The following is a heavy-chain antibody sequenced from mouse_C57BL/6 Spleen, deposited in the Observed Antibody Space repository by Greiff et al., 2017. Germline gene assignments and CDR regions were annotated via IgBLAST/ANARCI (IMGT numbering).Heavy chain of an antibody. Sequence: VQLLQSGPGLVQPSQSLSITCTVSGFSLTSYGVHWVRQSPGKGLEWLGVIWRGGSTDYNAAFMSRLSITKDNSKSQDFFQMNSLQADDTAIYYCAEMGDGYGGFAYWGQGTLVTVSA. V-gene: IGHV2-5*01. CDR1: GFSLTSYG. CDR2: IWRGGST. D-gene: IGHD2-2*01. J-gene: IGHJ3*01. CDR3: AEMGDGYGGFAY.